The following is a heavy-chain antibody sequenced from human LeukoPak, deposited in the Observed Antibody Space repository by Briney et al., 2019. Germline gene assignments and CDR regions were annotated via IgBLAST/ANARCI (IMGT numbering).Heavy chain of an antibody. CDR3: VRTYDILTGGFDY. J-gene: IGHJ4*02. V-gene: IGHV3-21*01. CDR2: ISSSMIHI. CDR1: GFTLSSYG. D-gene: IGHD3-9*01. Sequence: KPGGSLRLSCAASGFTLSSYGMSWVRQAPGKGLEWVSSISSSMIHIYYADSVKGRFTISRNNARDSLSLQMNSLRAEDTALYSCVRTYDILTGGFDYWGQGALVTVSS.